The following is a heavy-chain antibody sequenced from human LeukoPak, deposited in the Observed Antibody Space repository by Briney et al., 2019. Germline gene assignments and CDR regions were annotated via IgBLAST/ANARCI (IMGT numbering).Heavy chain of an antibody. Sequence: SQTLSLTCGISGDSVSSKSGAWNWIRQSPSRGLEWLGRTYYTSKWYNEYAVFMKSRITINPDTSKNQLSLHLNSVTPEDTAVYYCAREQLWSGPNRFDSWGQGTLVTVSS. CDR2: TYYTSKWYN. V-gene: IGHV6-1*01. D-gene: IGHD3-10*02. J-gene: IGHJ5*01. CDR3: AREQLWSGPNRFDS. CDR1: GDSVSSKSGA.